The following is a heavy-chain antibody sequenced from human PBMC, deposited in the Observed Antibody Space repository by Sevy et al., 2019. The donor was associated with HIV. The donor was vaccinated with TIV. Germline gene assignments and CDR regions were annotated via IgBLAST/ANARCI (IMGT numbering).Heavy chain of an antibody. V-gene: IGHV3-23*01. D-gene: IGHD2-15*01. Sequence: GGSLRLSCEGSGFSFKNYPMSWVRQAPGKGLEWVCIISGSGATIFYADSLKGRFIVSRDNSKDTVFLQMNSLTVDDTATYYCKKSKTLLQSPFGVWGQGAVVTVSS. CDR2: ISGSGATI. CDR3: KKSKTLLQSPFGV. CDR1: GFSFKNYP. J-gene: IGHJ4*03.